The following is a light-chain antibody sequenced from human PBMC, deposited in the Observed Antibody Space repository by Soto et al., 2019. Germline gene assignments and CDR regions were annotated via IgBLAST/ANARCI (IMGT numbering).Light chain of an antibody. Sequence: DIQMTQSPSSLSASVGDRVTITCRASQSISSYLHWYQQKPGKAPKLLFYAACSLDRGVASRCIGSGSGTDLILTISSPPPEDFATYSCQQSYRTPPTFGRGTKVDIK. CDR1: QSISSY. J-gene: IGKJ1*01. CDR2: AAC. CDR3: QQSYRTPPT. V-gene: IGKV1-39*01.